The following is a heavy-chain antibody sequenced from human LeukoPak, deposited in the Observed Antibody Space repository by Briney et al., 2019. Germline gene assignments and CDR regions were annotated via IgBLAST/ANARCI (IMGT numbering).Heavy chain of an antibody. CDR3: ARDPSYGMDV. V-gene: IGHV3-33*08. J-gene: IGHJ6*02. Sequence: GGSLRLSCAASGFTVSYNYMNWVRQAPGKGLEWVAVIWYDGSNKYYADSVKGRFTISRDNSKNTLYLQMNSLRAEDTAVYYCARDPSYGMDVWGQGTTVTVSS. CDR1: GFTVSYNY. CDR2: IWYDGSNK.